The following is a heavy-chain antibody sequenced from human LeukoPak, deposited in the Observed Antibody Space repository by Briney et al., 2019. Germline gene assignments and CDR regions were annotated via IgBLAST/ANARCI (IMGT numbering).Heavy chain of an antibody. Sequence: SETLSLTCAVYGGSFSGYYWSWIPQPPGKGLEWIGEINHSGSTNYNPSIKSRVTISVDTSKNPFSLKLSSVTGADTAVYYCARGLMVRGVITSPYDYFCMDVWGKGTTVTVSS. J-gene: IGHJ6*03. CDR3: ARGLMVRGVITSPYDYFCMDV. CDR1: GGSFSGYY. CDR2: INHSGST. D-gene: IGHD3-10*01. V-gene: IGHV4-34*01.